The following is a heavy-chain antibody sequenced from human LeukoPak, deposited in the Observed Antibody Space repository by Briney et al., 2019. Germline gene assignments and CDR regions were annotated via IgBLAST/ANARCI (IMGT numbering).Heavy chain of an antibody. D-gene: IGHD3-10*01. CDR3: ARDLDYYGSGSFFNI. Sequence: ASVKVSCKASGYTFTAYSMHWVRQAPGQGLEWMGWINPNSGGTNYAQKFQGRVTMARDTSITTAYMELSRLRSDDTAVYYCARDLDYYGSGSFFNIWGQGTMVTVSS. CDR1: GYTFTAYS. V-gene: IGHV1-2*02. CDR2: INPNSGGT. J-gene: IGHJ3*02.